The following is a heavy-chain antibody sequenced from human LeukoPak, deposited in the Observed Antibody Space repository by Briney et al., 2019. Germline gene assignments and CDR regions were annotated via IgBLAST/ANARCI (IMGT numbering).Heavy chain of an antibody. V-gene: IGHV3-30*02. CDR2: IRYDGSNK. Sequence: GGSLRLSCAASGFTFSSYGMHWVRQAPGKGLEWVAFIRYDGSNKYYADSVKGRFTISRDNSKNTLYLQMNSLRAEDTAVYYCAKDGRKQWLVFDYWGQGTLVTVSS. D-gene: IGHD6-19*01. CDR1: GFTFSSYG. J-gene: IGHJ4*02. CDR3: AKDGRKQWLVFDY.